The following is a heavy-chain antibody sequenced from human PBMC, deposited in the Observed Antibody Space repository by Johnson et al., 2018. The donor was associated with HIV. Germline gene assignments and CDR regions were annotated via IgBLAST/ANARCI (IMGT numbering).Heavy chain of an antibody. CDR1: GFTFSSYG. J-gene: IGHJ3*02. CDR2: INSDGSST. V-gene: IGHV3-74*02. D-gene: IGHD2-21*02. CDR3: ARVTNDAFDI. Sequence: MQLVESGGGLVKPGGSLRLSCAASGFTFSSYGMHWVRQAPGKGLVWVSRINSDGSSTSYADSVKGRFTISRDDSKNTLYLQMNSLRAGDTAVYYCARVTNDAFDIWGQGTMVTVSS.